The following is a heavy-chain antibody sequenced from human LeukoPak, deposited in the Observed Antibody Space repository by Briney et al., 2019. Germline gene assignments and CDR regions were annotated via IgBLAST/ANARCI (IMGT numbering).Heavy chain of an antibody. J-gene: IGHJ6*02. CDR1: GFSFSSSW. CDR3: ARAKGSYYYGMDV. Sequence: GGSLRLSCAGSGFSFSSSWMYWVRQAPGKGLEWVANIKQDGSEKYYVDSVKGRFTISRDNAKNSLYLQMHSLRAEDTAVYYCARAKGSYYYGMDVWGQGTTVTVSS. V-gene: IGHV3-7*01. CDR2: IKQDGSEK.